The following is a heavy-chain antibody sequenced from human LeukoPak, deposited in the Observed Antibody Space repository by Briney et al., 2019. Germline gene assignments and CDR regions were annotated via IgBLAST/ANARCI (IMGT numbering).Heavy chain of an antibody. V-gene: IGHV4-61*02. D-gene: IGHD5-24*01. Sequence: SQTLSPTCTVSGASVSSTDYFWNWIRQPAGKGLEWIGRIYASGNTDYNPSLKSRVTMSLDTSKNQFSLNMNSVTAADSAVYFCARYREGYNYVPHAFDIWGQGTVVTVSS. CDR2: IYASGNT. CDR3: ARYREGYNYVPHAFDI. J-gene: IGHJ3*02. CDR1: GASVSSTDYF.